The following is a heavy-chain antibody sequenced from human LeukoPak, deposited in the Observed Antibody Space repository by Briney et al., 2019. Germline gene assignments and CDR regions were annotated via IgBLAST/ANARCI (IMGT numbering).Heavy chain of an antibody. J-gene: IGHJ3*01. D-gene: IGHD6-19*01. Sequence: PGGSLRLSCAASGFTFSTYWMNWVRRAPGKALEWVANISQDGRFKYSVASVQGRFTISRGNAQNALYLEMNSLRAEDTAVYYCARILPGAVGDVLDLWGQGTMVTVTS. CDR1: GFTFSTYW. CDR3: ARILPGAVGDVLDL. CDR2: ISQDGRFK. V-gene: IGHV3-7*01.